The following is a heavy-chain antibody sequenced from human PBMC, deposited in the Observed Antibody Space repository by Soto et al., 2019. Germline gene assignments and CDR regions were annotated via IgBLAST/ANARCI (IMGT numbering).Heavy chain of an antibody. CDR1: GFTFSSFA. CDR2: IGTSASIT. J-gene: IGHJ4*02. CDR3: ARYPEGDHGIMFDY. D-gene: IGHD2-21*02. Sequence: EVQLLESGGNLVQPGGSLRLSCAASGFTFSSFAMSWVRQAPGKGLEWVSVIGTSASITAYADSVRGRFTISRDNSKNTLFLQMNSLRAEDTAVYFCARYPEGDHGIMFDYWGQGTLVTVAS. V-gene: IGHV3-23*01.